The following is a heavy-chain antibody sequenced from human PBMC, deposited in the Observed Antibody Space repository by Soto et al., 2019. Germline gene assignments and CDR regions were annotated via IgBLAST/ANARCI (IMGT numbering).Heavy chain of an antibody. Sequence: DVQLVESGGGLVQPGRSLRLSCAASGFTFDDYAMHWVRQAPGKGLEWVSGISWNSGSIGYADSVKGRFTISRDNAKNSLYLQMNSLRAEDTALYYCAKDISSSGYDLLVAFDIWGQGTMVTVSS. D-gene: IGHD5-12*01. CDR1: GFTFDDYA. V-gene: IGHV3-9*01. CDR3: AKDISSSGYDLLVAFDI. J-gene: IGHJ3*02. CDR2: ISWNSGSI.